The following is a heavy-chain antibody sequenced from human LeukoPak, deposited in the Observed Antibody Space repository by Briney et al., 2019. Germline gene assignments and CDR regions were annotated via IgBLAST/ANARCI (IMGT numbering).Heavy chain of an antibody. CDR3: ARDRWGITGTD. V-gene: IGHV4-59*11. CDR1: GGSISSHY. D-gene: IGHD1-20*01. CDR2: ISYSGST. Sequence: PSETLSLTCTVSGGSISSHYWSWIRQPPGKGRQWIGYISYSGSTNYNPSLKSRVTISIDTSRRQFSLKLSSVTAADTAVYYCARDRWGITGTDWGQGTLVTVSS. J-gene: IGHJ4*02.